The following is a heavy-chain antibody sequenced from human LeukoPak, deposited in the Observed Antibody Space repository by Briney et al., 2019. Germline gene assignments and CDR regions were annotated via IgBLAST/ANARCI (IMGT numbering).Heavy chain of an antibody. CDR3: ARAPSLYGDFPISFDY. V-gene: IGHV4-30-2*05. J-gene: IGHJ4*02. Sequence: SETLSLTCAVSGGSISSGGYSWSWIRQPPGKGLEWIGYIYHSGSTYYNPSLKSRVTISVDTSKNQFSLKLSSVTAADTAVYYCARAPSLYGDFPISFDYWGQGTLVTVSS. CDR1: GGSISSGGYS. D-gene: IGHD4-17*01. CDR2: IYHSGST.